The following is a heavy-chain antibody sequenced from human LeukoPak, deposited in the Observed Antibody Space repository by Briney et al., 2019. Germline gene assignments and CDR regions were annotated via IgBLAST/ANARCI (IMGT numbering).Heavy chain of an antibody. V-gene: IGHV3-48*04. Sequence: GGSLRLSCAASGFTFSSYSMNWVRQAPGKGLEWVSYISSSSSTIYYADSVKGRFTISRDNAKNSLYLQMNSLRAEDTAVYYCARTDNGVTHYWGQGTLVTVSS. CDR1: GFTFSSYS. CDR3: ARTDNGVTHY. CDR2: ISSSSSTI. D-gene: IGHD3-10*01. J-gene: IGHJ4*02.